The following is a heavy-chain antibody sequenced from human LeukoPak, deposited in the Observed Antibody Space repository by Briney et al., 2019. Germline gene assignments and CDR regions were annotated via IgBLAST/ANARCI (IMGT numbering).Heavy chain of an antibody. J-gene: IGHJ4*02. CDR2: ISGSGSST. V-gene: IGHV3-23*01. D-gene: IGHD6-19*01. CDR3: AKGSAVADNNFDY. CDR1: GFTFSSYV. Sequence: PGGSLRLSCAASGFTFSSYVMSWVRQAPGKGLEWVSAISGSGSSTYYADSVPGRFTISRDNSKNTLYLQMNSLRAEDTAVYYCAKGSAVADNNFDYWGQGTLVTVSS.